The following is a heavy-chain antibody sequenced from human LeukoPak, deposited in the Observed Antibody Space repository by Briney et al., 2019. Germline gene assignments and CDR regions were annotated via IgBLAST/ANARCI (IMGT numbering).Heavy chain of an antibody. CDR3: ARVRYYDSSGYILGY. J-gene: IGHJ4*02. D-gene: IGHD3-22*01. CDR2: ISAYNGNT. Sequence: ASVKVSCRASGYTFTSYGISWVRQAPGQGLEWMGWISAYNGNTNYAQKLQGRVTMTTDTSTSTAYMELRSLRSDDTAVYYCARVRYYDSSGYILGYWGQGTLVTVSS. V-gene: IGHV1-18*01. CDR1: GYTFTSYG.